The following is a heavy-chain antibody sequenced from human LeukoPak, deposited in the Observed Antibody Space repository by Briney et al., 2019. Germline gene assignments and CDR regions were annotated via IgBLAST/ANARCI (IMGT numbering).Heavy chain of an antibody. J-gene: IGHJ3*02. D-gene: IGHD3-10*01. CDR2: IYYSGST. Sequence: SETLSLTCTVWGGSMNSYYWRWVRQPPGKGLEGVGYIYYSGSTNYNPSLKSRVTITVDTSKKQFSLKLSCVSAGDTAGYYCGSTNSTPAPKSRLAISVHTSKHHFSLTLSSVTSAHTAVYYCATAANCVSPPSDAFDISVQGTIVTVSS. V-gene: IGHV4-59*01. CDR1: GGSMNSYY. CDR3: GSTNSTPAPKSRLAISVHTSKHHFSLTLSSVTSAHTAVYYCATAANCVSPPSDAFDI.